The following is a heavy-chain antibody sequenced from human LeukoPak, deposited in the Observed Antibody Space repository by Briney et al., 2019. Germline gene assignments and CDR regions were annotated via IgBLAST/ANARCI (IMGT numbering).Heavy chain of an antibody. Sequence: SETLSLTCAXYGXXFSGYYWSWIRQPPGKGLEWIGEINHSGSTNYNPSLKSRVTISVDTSKNQFSLKLSSVTAADTAVYYCARLIGPESNWGQGTLVTVSS. CDR1: GXXFSGYY. CDR2: INHSGST. V-gene: IGHV4-34*01. J-gene: IGHJ4*02. CDR3: ARLIGPESN.